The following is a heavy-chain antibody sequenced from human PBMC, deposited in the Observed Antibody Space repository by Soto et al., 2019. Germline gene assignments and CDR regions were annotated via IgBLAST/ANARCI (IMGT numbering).Heavy chain of an antibody. CDR3: ARAYDFWSGSYTNWFDP. CDR2: ISAYNGNT. V-gene: IGHV1-18*01. CDR1: GYTFTSYG. D-gene: IGHD3-3*01. J-gene: IGHJ5*02. Sequence: GASVKVSCKASGYTFTSYGISWVRQAPGQGLEWMGWISAYNGNTNYAQKLQGRVTMTTDTSTSTAYMELRSLRSDDTAVYYCARAYDFWSGSYTNWFDPWGKGPLVTVS.